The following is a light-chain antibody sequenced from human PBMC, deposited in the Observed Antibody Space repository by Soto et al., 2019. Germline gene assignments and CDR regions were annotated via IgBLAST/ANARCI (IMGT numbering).Light chain of an antibody. CDR3: QHYGTSPILT. J-gene: IGKJ3*01. CDR1: QSVSSY. V-gene: IGKV3-11*01. CDR2: DAS. Sequence: DIVLTQSPATLSLSPGERATLSCRASQSVSSYLAWYQQKPGQAPRLLIYDASNRATGIPARFSGSGSGTDFTLTISSLEPEDFAVYYCQHYGTSPILTFGPGTKVDL.